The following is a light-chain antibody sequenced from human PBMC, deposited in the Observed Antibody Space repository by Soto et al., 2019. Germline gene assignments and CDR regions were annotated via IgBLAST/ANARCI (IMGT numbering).Light chain of an antibody. CDR2: EVS. CDR3: NSYASGNTRV. J-gene: IGLJ1*01. CDR1: SSDIGDYDY. Sequence: QSALTQPASVSGSPGQSITISCTGTSSDIGDYDYVSWYQQHPGKAPKLLISEVSNRPSGVSNRFSGSKSGNTASLTISGFQAEDEADYYCNSYASGNTRVFGTGTKLTVL. V-gene: IGLV2-14*01.